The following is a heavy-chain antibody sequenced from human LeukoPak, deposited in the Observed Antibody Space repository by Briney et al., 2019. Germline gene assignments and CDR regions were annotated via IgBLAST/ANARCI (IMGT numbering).Heavy chain of an antibody. CDR1: GGSISSGSYY. CDR3: ARRYGPYAFDI. J-gene: IGHJ3*02. CDR2: IYTSGST. V-gene: IGHV4-61*02. Sequence: SQTLSLTCTVPGGSISSGSYYWSWIRQPAGKGLEWIGRIYTSGSTNYNPSLKSRVTISVDTSKNQFSLKLSFVTAADTAVYYCARRYGPYAFDIWGQGTMVTVSS. D-gene: IGHD4-17*01.